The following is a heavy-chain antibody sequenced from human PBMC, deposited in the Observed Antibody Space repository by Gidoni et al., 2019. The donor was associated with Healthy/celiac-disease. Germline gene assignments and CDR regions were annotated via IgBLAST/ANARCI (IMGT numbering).Heavy chain of an antibody. CDR1: GFTLSSNA. D-gene: IGHD6-13*01. Sequence: AASGFTLSSNAMHWVRQAPGKGLEWVAVMSYDGSNKYYADSEKGLFTISRVNSKNTLHLQMNSLSAEDTAVYYCARSRLAAAGLSWGQGTLVTVSS. CDR2: MSYDGSNK. J-gene: IGHJ5*02. V-gene: IGHV3-30-3*01. CDR3: ARSRLAAAGLS.